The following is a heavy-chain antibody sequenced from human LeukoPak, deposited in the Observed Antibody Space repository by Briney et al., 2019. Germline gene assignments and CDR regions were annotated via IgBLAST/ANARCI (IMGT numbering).Heavy chain of an antibody. CDR1: GGSISSGSYY. Sequence: SETLSLTCNVSGGSISSGSYYWGWIRQPAGKGLEWIGSIYTSGSTNYNPSLKSRVTISGDASKNQFSLKLSSATAADTAVYYCTRGSIFADYWGQGTLVTVSS. V-gene: IGHV4-61*02. CDR3: TRGSIFADY. D-gene: IGHD3-3*01. J-gene: IGHJ4*02. CDR2: IYTSGST.